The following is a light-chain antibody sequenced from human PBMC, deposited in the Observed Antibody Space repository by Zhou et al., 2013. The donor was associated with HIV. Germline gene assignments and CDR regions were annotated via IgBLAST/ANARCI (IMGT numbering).Light chain of an antibody. Sequence: DIQLTQSPSFLSASVGDRVTITCRASQGISSYLAWYQQKPGKAPKLLIYAASSLQSGVPSRFSGSGSGTDFTLTISSLQPEDFATYYCQQANSFSLTFGGGTKVEIK. V-gene: IGKV1-9*01. CDR3: QQANSFSLT. J-gene: IGKJ4*01. CDR2: AAS. CDR1: QGISSY.